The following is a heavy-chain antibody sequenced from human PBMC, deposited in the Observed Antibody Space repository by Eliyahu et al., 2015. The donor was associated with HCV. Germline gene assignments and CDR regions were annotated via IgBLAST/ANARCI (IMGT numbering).Heavy chain of an antibody. CDR1: GYSFTFYY. Sequence: QVQLAQSGAEVKKSGASVKVSCKPSGYSFTFYYMNWVRQAPGQGLEWMGIFDPSGSITSYAQKLQGRVMLTSDTSTGTVYMELSSLRSEDTAVYYCARAYFGTASTSMDVWGQGTTVTVSS. J-gene: IGHJ6*02. CDR2: FDPSGSIT. CDR3: ARAYFGTASTSMDV. V-gene: IGHV1-46*04. D-gene: IGHD2-2*01.